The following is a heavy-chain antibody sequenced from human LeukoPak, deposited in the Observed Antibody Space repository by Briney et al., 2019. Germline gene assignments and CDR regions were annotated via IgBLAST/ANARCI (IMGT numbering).Heavy chain of an antibody. V-gene: IGHV3-48*01. D-gene: IGHD3-10*01. Sequence: GRSLRLSCAASGFTFSSYAMHWVRQAPGKGLEWVSYISSSSSTIYYADSVKGRFTISRDNAKNSLYLQMNSLRAEDTAVYYCARDRTMVRGVIITDTTYYFDYWGQGTLVTVSS. CDR3: ARDRTMVRGVIITDTTYYFDY. CDR1: GFTFSSYA. CDR2: ISSSSSTI. J-gene: IGHJ4*02.